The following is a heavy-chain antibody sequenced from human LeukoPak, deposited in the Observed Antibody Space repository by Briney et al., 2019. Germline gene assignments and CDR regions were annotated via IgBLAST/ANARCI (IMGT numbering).Heavy chain of an antibody. CDR2: INPNSCGT. Sequence: ASVKVSCKASLYTFTGYYMHWVRQAPGHGREWMGWINPNSCGTNYAQKFQGRGTMTRDTSISTAYMELSRLRSDDTAVYYCAREHDYSNYYGAFDVWGQGTMVTVSS. CDR3: AREHDYSNYYGAFDV. D-gene: IGHD4-11*01. CDR1: LYTFTGYY. V-gene: IGHV1-2*02. J-gene: IGHJ3*01.